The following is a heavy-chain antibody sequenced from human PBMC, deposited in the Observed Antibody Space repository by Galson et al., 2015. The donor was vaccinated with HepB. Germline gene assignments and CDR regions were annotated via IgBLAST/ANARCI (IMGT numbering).Heavy chain of an antibody. Sequence: SVKVSCKASGYTFSNYYINWVRQAPGQRLEWMGWINAGDGYTKYSQKLQGRLTITRDTSASTSYMELSSLRSEDTAVHYCARVPIAVAGPWVYGMDVWGQGTTVTVSS. D-gene: IGHD6-19*01. CDR1: GYTFSNYY. CDR2: INAGDGYT. J-gene: IGHJ6*02. CDR3: ARVPIAVAGPWVYGMDV. V-gene: IGHV1-3*01.